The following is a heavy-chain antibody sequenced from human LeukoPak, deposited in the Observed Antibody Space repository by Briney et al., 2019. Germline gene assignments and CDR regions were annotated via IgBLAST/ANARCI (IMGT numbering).Heavy chain of an antibody. CDR2: VYYTGSI. Sequence: PSETLSLTCNVSSDSIRNYHWSWFRQPPGKGLEWIGYVYYTGSINYSPSLESRVTISLDTFKKQFFLRLTSLTAADTAVYYCAVEERNYGLQWGQGTLVTVSS. D-gene: IGHD3-16*01. V-gene: IGHV4-59*01. CDR3: AVEERNYGLQ. CDR1: SDSIRNYH. J-gene: IGHJ4*02.